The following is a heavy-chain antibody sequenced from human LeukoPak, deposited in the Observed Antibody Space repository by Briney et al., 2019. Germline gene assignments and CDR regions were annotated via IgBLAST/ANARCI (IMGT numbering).Heavy chain of an antibody. Sequence: PGGSLRLSCAASGFIFSSAWMSWFRQAPGKGLEWVGFIRSKAYGGTTEYAASVKGRFTISRDDSKSIAYLQMNSLKTEDTAVYYCTRAPRAYSSSWYDYWGQGTLVTVSS. CDR2: IRSKAYGGTT. J-gene: IGHJ4*02. D-gene: IGHD6-13*01. CDR1: GFIFSSAW. V-gene: IGHV3-49*03. CDR3: TRAPRAYSSSWYDY.